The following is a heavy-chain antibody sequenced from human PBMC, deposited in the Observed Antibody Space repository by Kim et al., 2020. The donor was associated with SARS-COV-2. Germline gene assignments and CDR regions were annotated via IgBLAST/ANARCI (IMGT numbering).Heavy chain of an antibody. J-gene: IGHJ4*02. CDR3: AKPIFERAVAGTGTSDY. D-gene: IGHD6-19*01. V-gene: IGHV3-30*18. Sequence: GGSLRLSCAASGFTFSSYGMHWVRQAPGKGLEWVAVISYDGSNKYYADSVKGRFTISRDNSKNTLYLQMNSLRAEDTAVYYCAKPIFERAVAGTGTSDYWGQGTLVTVSS. CDR1: GFTFSSYG. CDR2: ISYDGSNK.